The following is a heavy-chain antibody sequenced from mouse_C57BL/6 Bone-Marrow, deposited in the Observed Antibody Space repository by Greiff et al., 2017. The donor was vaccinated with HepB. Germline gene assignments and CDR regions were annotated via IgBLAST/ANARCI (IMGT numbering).Heavy chain of an antibody. J-gene: IGHJ4*01. CDR1: GYTFTSYW. D-gene: IGHD2-3*01. V-gene: IGHV1-64*01. Sequence: VQLKQPGAELVKPGASVKLSCKASGYTFTSYWMHWVKQRPGQGLEWIGMIHPNSGSTNYNVKFKSKATLTVDKSSSTAYMQLSSLTSEDSAVYYCARGGWLPVYWGQGTSVTVSS. CDR3: ARGGWLPVY. CDR2: IHPNSGST.